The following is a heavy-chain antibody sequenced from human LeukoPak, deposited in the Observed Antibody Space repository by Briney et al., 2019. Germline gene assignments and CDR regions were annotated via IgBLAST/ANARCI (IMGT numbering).Heavy chain of an antibody. CDR2: ISGSGGST. V-gene: IGHV3-23*01. CDR1: GFTFSSYA. J-gene: IGHJ4*02. D-gene: IGHD2-15*01. CDR3: AKDPNIVVVVAEYYFDY. Sequence: GGSLRLSCAASGFTFSSYAMSWVRQAPGKGLEWVSAISGSGGSTYYADSVKGRFTISRDSSKNTLYLQMNSLRAEDTAVYYCAKDPNIVVVVAEYYFDYWGQGTLVTVSS.